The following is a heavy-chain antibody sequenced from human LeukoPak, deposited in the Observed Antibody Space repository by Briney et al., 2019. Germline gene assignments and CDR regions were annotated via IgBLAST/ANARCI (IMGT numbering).Heavy chain of an antibody. J-gene: IGHJ4*02. CDR2: VNGKRGDT. V-gene: IGHV1-2*02. CDR1: GFSLTDHY. D-gene: IGHD7-27*01. CDR3: ARDFSWGPDC. Sequence: ASVTVSCKASGFSLTDHYMHWLRQAPGQGLEWMGWVNGKRGDTNYAQQFQDRVLMTRDTSINTIYMELTRLTTDDTATYYCARDFSWGPDCWGQGTLVTVS.